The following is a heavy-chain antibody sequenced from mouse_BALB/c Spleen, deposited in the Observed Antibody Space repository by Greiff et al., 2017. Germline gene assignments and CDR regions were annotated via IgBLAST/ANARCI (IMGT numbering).Heavy chain of an antibody. Sequence: QVQLQQSGAELVKPGASVKLSCKASGYTFTSYWMHWVKQRPGQGLEWIGEINPSNGRTNYNEKFKSKATLTVDKSSSTAYMQLSSLTSEDSAVYYCARSINYYGSSYGYAMDYWGQGTSVTVSS. CDR1: GYTFTSYW. CDR3: ARSINYYGSSYGYAMDY. J-gene: IGHJ4*01. V-gene: IGHV1S81*02. CDR2: INPSNGRT. D-gene: IGHD1-1*01.